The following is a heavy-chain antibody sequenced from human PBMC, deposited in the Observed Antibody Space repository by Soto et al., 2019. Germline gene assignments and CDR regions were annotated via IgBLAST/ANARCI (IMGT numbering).Heavy chain of an antibody. J-gene: IGHJ4*02. CDR3: ARDSRSYLTIDY. CDR1: GFTFSSYE. V-gene: IGHV3-48*03. Sequence: EVQLVESGGGLVQPGGSLRLSCEASGFTFSSYEMNWVRQAPGKGLEWLSYISRGGTTIYDADSVKGRFTISRDNARKSLYLQMNSLRAEDTAVYYCARDSRSYLTIDYWGQGTLVIVSS. D-gene: IGHD1-26*01. CDR2: ISRGGTTI.